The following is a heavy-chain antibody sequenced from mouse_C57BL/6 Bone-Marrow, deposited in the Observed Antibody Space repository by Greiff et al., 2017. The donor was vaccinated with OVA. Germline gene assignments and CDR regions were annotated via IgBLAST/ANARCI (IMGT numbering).Heavy chain of an antibody. Sequence: EVQRVESGGDLVKPGGSLKLSCAASGFTFSSYGMSWVRQTPDKRLEWVATISSGGSYTYYPDRVKGRFTISRDNAKNTLYLQLSSLKSEDTAMDYCARQSYGSSPYSMDYWGQGTSVTVSS. V-gene: IGHV5-6*01. J-gene: IGHJ4*01. CDR1: GFTFSSYG. CDR2: ISSGGSYT. D-gene: IGHD1-1*01. CDR3: ARQSYGSSPYSMDY.